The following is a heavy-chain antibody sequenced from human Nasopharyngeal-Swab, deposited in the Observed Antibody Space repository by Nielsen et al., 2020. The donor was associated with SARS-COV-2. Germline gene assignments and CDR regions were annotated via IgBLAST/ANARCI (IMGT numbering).Heavy chain of an antibody. J-gene: IGHJ1*01. CDR3: ARVTSSGYRGYFQH. CDR2: IYCSGST. CDR1: GGSISSSSYY. Sequence: SETLSLTCTVSGGSISSSSYYWGWIRQPPGKGLAWIGSIYCSGSTYYNPSLKSRVTISVDTSKNQFSLKLSSVTAADTAVYYCARVTSSGYRGYFQHWGQGTLVTVSS. D-gene: IGHD3-22*01. V-gene: IGHV4-39*07.